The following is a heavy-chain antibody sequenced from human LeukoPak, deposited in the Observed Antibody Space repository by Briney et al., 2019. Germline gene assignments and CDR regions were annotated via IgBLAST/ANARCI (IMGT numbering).Heavy chain of an antibody. V-gene: IGHV3-48*03. D-gene: IGHD6-6*01. CDR3: ARDSSSSDLYGMDV. CDR2: ISSSGSTI. CDR1: GFTFSSYE. Sequence: TGGSLRLSCAASGFTFSSYEMNWVRQAPGKGLEWVSYISSSGSTIYYADSVKGRFTISRDNAKSSLYLQMNSLRAEDTAVYYCARDSSSSDLYGMDVWGQGTTVTVSS. J-gene: IGHJ6*02.